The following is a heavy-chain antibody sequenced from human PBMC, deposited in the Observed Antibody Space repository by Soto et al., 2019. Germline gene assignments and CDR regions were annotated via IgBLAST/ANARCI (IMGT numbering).Heavy chain of an antibody. CDR1: GFTFSDYY. CDR3: VKDQSVVVVPAARYYYYYGMDV. D-gene: IGHD2-2*01. Sequence: PGGSLRLSCAASGFTFSDYYMSWIRQAPGKGLEWVSAISGSGGSTYYADSVKGRFTISRDNSKNTLYLQMNSLRAEDTAVYCCVKDQSVVVVPAARYYYYYGMDVWGQGTTVTVSS. CDR2: ISGSGGST. V-gene: IGHV3-23*01. J-gene: IGHJ6*02.